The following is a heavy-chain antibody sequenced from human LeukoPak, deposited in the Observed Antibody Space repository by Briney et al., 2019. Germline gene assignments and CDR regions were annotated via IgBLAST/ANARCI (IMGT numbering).Heavy chain of an antibody. V-gene: IGHV4-38-2*02. J-gene: IGHJ4*02. CDR1: GYSISSGYY. Sequence: SETLSLTCTVSGYSISSGYYWGWIRQPPGKGLEWIGSIYHSGSTYYNPSLKSRVTISVDTSKNQFSLKLSSVTAADTAVYYCARGLTTSRYSGSYYGYWGQGTLVTVSS. D-gene: IGHD1-26*01. CDR2: IYHSGST. CDR3: ARGLTTSRYSGSYYGY.